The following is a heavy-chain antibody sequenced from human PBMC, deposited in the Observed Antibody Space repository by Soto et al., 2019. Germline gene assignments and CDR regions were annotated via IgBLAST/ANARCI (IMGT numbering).Heavy chain of an antibody. CDR2: ISTYNGNT. Sequence: QVQLVQSGAEVKRPGASVRVSCQASGYTFTSYGIGWVRQAPGQGLEWMGRISTYNGNTNYAQKLQGRVTMTTDTATSTAYMELRSLRSDDTAVYYCAKDNGQWLMSNWGQGTLVTVSS. D-gene: IGHD6-19*01. J-gene: IGHJ4*02. CDR3: AKDNGQWLMSN. CDR1: GYTFTSYG. V-gene: IGHV1-18*01.